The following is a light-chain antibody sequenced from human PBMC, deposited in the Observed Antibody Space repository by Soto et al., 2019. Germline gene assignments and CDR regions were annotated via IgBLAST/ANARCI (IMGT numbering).Light chain of an antibody. V-gene: IGKV3-20*01. J-gene: IGKJ4*01. CDR2: GAS. CDR1: QIVSSSY. CDR3: QQYGSSPLT. Sequence: EIVLTQSPGTLSLSPGERATLSCRASQIVSSSYLAWYQQKPGQAPRLLINGASSRATGIPDRFSSSGSGTDFTLTISRLEPEDFAVYYCQQYGSSPLTFGGGTKVEIK.